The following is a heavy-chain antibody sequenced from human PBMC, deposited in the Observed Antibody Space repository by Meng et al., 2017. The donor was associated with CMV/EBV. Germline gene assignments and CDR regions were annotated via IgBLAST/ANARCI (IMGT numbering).Heavy chain of an antibody. Sequence: GGSLSLSCAASGFTFSRYWMTWVRKAPGKGLEWVVNINQDGTKIYYVDSVKGRFTVSRDNARNPVYLRLNSLTVEDTAVYYCARIGYTSSSLDYWGRGALVTVSS. CDR2: INQDGTKI. CDR1: GFTFSRYW. D-gene: IGHD5-18*01. J-gene: IGHJ4*02. V-gene: IGHV3-7*01. CDR3: ARIGYTSSSLDY.